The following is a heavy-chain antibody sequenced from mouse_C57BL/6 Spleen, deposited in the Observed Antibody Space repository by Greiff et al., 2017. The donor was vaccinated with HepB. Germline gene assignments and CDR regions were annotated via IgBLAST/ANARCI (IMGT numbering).Heavy chain of an antibody. CDR2: IWSGGST. D-gene: IGHD1-1*01. V-gene: IGHV2-2*01. J-gene: IGHJ1*03. Sequence: VQLQQSGPGLVQPSQSLSITCTVSGFSLTSYGVHWVRQSPGKGLEWLGVIWSGGSTDYNAAFISRLSISKDNSKSQVFFKMNSLQADDTAIYYCARPLYGSSFYWYFDVWGTGTTVTVSS. CDR3: ARPLYGSSFYWYFDV. CDR1: GFSLTSYG.